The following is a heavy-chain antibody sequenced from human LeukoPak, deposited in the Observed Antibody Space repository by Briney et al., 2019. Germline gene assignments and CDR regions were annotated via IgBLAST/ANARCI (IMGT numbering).Heavy chain of an antibody. D-gene: IGHD1-1*01. Sequence: SETLSPTCAVYGRSLSGSYWSWIRQSPGKGMEWIGEIHHSGSTNYNPSLKSRVTISVHTSNNQFSLKLTSVTAADTAVYYCARSRASVATAGTFGDWGQGALVTVSS. CDR1: GRSLSGSY. CDR2: IHHSGST. J-gene: IGHJ4*02. CDR3: ARSRASVATAGTFGD. V-gene: IGHV4-34*01.